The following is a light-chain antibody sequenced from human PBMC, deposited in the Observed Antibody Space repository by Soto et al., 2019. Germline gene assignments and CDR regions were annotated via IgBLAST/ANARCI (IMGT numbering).Light chain of an antibody. CDR3: EAWDDSLNGRV. J-gene: IGLJ3*02. Sequence: QSVLSQPPSASGTPGQSVTISCSGSSSSIGSNPVNWYQQFPGTAPRLVIYANIKRPSGVPDRFSGSKSGTSASLAISGLQSEDEADYYCEAWDDSLNGRVFGGGTQLTVL. CDR1: SSSIGSNP. V-gene: IGLV1-44*01. CDR2: ANI.